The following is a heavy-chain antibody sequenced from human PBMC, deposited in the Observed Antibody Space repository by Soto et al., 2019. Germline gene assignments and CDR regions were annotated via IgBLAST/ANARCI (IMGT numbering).Heavy chain of an antibody. J-gene: IGHJ4*02. CDR2: INPNSGGT. CDR3: AREPRGEATASWTCADY. Sequence: ASVKVSCKASGYTFTGYYMHWVRQAPGQGLEWMGWINPNSGGTNYAQKFQGRVTMTRDTSISTAYMELSRLRSDDTAVYYCAREPRGEATASWTCADYCGQGSLVTVYS. V-gene: IGHV1-2*02. CDR1: GYTFTGYY. D-gene: IGHD2-21*02.